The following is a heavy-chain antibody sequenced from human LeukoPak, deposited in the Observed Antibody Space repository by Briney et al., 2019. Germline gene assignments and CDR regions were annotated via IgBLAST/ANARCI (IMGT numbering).Heavy chain of an antibody. Sequence: SETLSLTCAVYGGSFSGYYWSWIRQPPGKGLEWIGEINHSGSTNYNPSLKSRVTISVDTSKNQFPLKLSSVTAADTAVYYCARRAPDIVVVPAAGPRYYYYYYMDVWGKGTTVTVSS. CDR3: ARRAPDIVVVPAAGPRYYYYYYMDV. V-gene: IGHV4-34*01. D-gene: IGHD2-2*01. CDR2: INHSGST. CDR1: GGSFSGYY. J-gene: IGHJ6*03.